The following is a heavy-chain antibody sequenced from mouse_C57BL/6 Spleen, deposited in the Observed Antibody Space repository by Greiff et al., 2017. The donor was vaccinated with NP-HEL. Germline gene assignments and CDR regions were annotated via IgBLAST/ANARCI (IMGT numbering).Heavy chain of an antibody. J-gene: IGHJ2*01. D-gene: IGHD1-1*01. CDR1: GYTFTDYN. Sequence: VQLKQSGPELVKPGASVKMSCKASGYTFTDYNMHWVKQSHGKSLEWIGYINPNNGGTSYNQKFKGKATLTVNKSSSTAYMELRSLTSEDSAVYYCARSGYYGSPNYWGQGTTLTVSS. CDR3: ARSGYYGSPNY. CDR2: INPNNGGT. V-gene: IGHV1-22*01.